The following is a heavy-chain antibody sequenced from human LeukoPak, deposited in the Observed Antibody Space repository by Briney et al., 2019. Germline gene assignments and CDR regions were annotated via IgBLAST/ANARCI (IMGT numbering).Heavy chain of an antibody. J-gene: IGHJ4*02. CDR1: GGSISSYY. Sequence: SETLSLTCTVSGGSISSYYWSWIRQPPGKGLEWIGYIYYSGSTNYNPSLKSRVTISVGTSKNQFSLKLSSVTAADTAVYYCARRYPGTTGFDYWGQGTLVTVSS. D-gene: IGHD1-1*01. CDR3: ARRYPGTTGFDY. CDR2: IYYSGST. V-gene: IGHV4-59*08.